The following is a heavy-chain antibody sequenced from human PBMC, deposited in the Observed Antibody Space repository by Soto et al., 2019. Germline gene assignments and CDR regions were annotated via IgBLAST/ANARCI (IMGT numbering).Heavy chain of an antibody. V-gene: IGHV1-69*01. CDR3: ARGWGYDSNDYYYAY. CDR1: GGTFSRHA. CDR2: IIPIFGTA. Sequence: QVQLVQSGAEVRKPGSSVKVSCKASGGTFSRHAISWVRQAPGQGLEWMGGIIPIFGTANHAQKFQGRVTIIEDETTSTVYMELSSLRSADTAMYYCARGWGYDSNDYYYAYWGQGTLVIVSS. J-gene: IGHJ4*02. D-gene: IGHD3-22*01.